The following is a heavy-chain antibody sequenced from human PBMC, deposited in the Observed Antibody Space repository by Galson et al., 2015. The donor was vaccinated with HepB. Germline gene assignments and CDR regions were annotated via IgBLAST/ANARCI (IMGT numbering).Heavy chain of an antibody. CDR1: GFTFSSYA. Sequence: SLRLSCAASGFTFSSYAMSWVRQAPGKGLEWVSAISGSGGSTYYADSVKGRFTISRDNSKNTLYLQMNSLRAEDTAVYYCAKDLDRYCSSTSCHPAYDYWGQGTLVTVSS. J-gene: IGHJ4*02. CDR2: ISGSGGST. V-gene: IGHV3-23*01. D-gene: IGHD2-2*01. CDR3: AKDLDRYCSSTSCHPAYDY.